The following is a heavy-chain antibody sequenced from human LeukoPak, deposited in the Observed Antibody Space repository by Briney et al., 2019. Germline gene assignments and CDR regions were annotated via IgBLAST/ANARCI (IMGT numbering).Heavy chain of an antibody. D-gene: IGHD3-16*02. J-gene: IGHJ3*02. Sequence: SETLSLTCTVSGXSISSYYWSWIRQPPGKGLEWIGYIYYSGSTNYNPSLKSRVTISVDTSKNQFSLKLSSVTAADTAVYYCARRIMITFGGVIAALDAFDIWGQGTMVTVSS. CDR3: ARRIMITFGGVIAALDAFDI. CDR1: GXSISSYY. V-gene: IGHV4-59*01. CDR2: IYYSGST.